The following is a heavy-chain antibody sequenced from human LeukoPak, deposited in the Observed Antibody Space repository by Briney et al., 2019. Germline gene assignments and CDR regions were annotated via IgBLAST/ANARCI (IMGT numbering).Heavy chain of an antibody. D-gene: IGHD7-27*01. V-gene: IGHV4-30-2*01. CDR1: GGSISSGGYS. J-gene: IGHJ3*02. CDR2: IYHSGST. CDR3: ARVVRVVTNWGSLAGDAFDI. Sequence: PSQTLSLTCAVSGGSISSGGYSWSWIRQPPGKGLEWIGHIYHSGSTYYNPSLKSRVTISVDRSKNQFSLKLSSVTAADTAVYYCARVVRVVTNWGSLAGDAFDIWGQGTMVTVSS.